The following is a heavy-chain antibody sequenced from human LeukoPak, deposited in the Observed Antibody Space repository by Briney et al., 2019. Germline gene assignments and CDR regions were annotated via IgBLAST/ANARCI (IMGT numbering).Heavy chain of an antibody. Sequence: GGSLRLSCAASGFTFITSAMTWVRQAPGKGLEWVSAISGSGGSTYSPDSVKGRFTISRDNSKNTPYLQMNSLRAEDTAVYYCAKHRAYGANAEVVSGGEGTLVTVSS. V-gene: IGHV3-23*01. CDR3: AKHRAYGANAEVVS. J-gene: IGHJ5*01. CDR1: GFTFITSA. CDR2: ISGSGGST. D-gene: IGHD4-23*01.